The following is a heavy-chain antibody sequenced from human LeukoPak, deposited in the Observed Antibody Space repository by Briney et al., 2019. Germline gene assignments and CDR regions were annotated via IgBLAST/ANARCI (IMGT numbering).Heavy chain of an antibody. D-gene: IGHD6-13*01. CDR1: GFTFSNAW. V-gene: IGHV3-15*01. CDR2: IKSKTDGGTT. J-gene: IGHJ4*02. Sequence: GGSLRLSCAASGFTFSNAWMSWVRQAPGKGLEWVGRIKSKTDGGTTDYAAPVKGRFTISRDNSKNTLYLQMNSLRAEDTAVYYCASGSWYGPPYYFDYWGQGTLVTVSS. CDR3: ASGSWYGPPYYFDY.